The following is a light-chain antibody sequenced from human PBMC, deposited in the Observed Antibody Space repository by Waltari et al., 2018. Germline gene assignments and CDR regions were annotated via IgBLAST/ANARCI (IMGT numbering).Light chain of an antibody. CDR3: QQYYSTPPLT. J-gene: IGKJ4*01. V-gene: IGKV4-1*01. Sequence: DIVMTQSPDSLAVSLGEWATINCKSSQSVLYSSNNKKYLDWYQQKTGQPPRRLISLASTRESGVPDRFSGSGSETDFTLTISSLQAEDVAVYYCQQYYSTPPLTFGGGTKVEIK. CDR1: QSVLYSSNNKKY. CDR2: LAS.